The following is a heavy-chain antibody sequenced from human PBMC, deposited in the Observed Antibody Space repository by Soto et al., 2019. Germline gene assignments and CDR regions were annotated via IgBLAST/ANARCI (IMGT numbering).Heavy chain of an antibody. CDR1: GFTFSHYT. V-gene: IGHV3-23*01. CDR2: ISGSGVST. Sequence: PQRSLRLSCAASGFTFSHYTMILVRHAPGKRLEWVSAISGSGVSTYCADSVKGRFTISRDNSKNTLYLQMNSLRAEDTAVYYCAKVPCTTGVCRGYFYYYYIAFRAKGTSVTGSS. D-gene: IGHD2-8*01. J-gene: IGHJ6*03. CDR3: AKVPCTTGVCRGYFYYYYIAF.